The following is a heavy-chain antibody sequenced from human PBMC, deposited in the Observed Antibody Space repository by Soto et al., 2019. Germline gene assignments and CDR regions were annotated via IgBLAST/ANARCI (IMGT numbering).Heavy chain of an antibody. CDR2: ISGDGSHQ. V-gene: IGHV3-30-3*01. CDR1: GFTFRSYA. Sequence: QVQLVESGGGVVQPGRSLPLSCAASGFTFRSYAMHWVRQAPGKGLEWVAVISGDGSHQYYADSVGCRFTISGDNSKNTLYLQMNSLCAEYTSVYSCATEPADAMIVRRGFDIWGQGTMVTVSS. D-gene: IGHD3-22*01. CDR3: ATEPADAMIVRRGFDI. J-gene: IGHJ3*02.